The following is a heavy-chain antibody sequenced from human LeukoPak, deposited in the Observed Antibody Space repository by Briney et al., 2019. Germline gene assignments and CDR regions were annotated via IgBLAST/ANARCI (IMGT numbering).Heavy chain of an antibody. CDR3: ARWYKYSSSWAPVNWFDP. D-gene: IGHD6-6*01. CDR2: IYYSWCP. J-gene: IGHJ5*02. CDR1: GRPISSYY. V-gene: IGHV4-59*01. Sequence: PSGTLSLTCTVSGRPISSYYWSWIPQPPGKGLEWIGYIYYSWCPNYNPSLKSRVTISEETSKNQFSLKLSSVTAADTAVYYCARWYKYSSSWAPVNWFDPWGQGTLVTVSS.